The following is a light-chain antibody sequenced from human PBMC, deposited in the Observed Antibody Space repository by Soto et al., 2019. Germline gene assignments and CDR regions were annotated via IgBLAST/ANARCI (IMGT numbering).Light chain of an antibody. CDR1: SSDVGGYNY. CDR3: NSYTSSSTRV. CDR2: EVS. J-gene: IGLJ1*01. Sequence: QSALTQPASVSGSPGQSITISCTGTSSDVGGYNYVSWYQQHPGKDPKLMIYEVSNRPSGVSTRFSGSKSGNTASLTISGLQAEDEADYYCNSYTSSSTRVFGTGTKLTVL. V-gene: IGLV2-14*01.